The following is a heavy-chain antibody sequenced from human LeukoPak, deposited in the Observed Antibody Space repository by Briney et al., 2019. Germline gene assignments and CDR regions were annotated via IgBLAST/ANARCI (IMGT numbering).Heavy chain of an antibody. CDR1: GYTFTGYY. CDR2: INPNSGGT. Sequence: ASVKVSCKSSGYTFTGYYVHCVRQAPGQGLEWMGWINPNSGGTNYAQKFQGRVTMTRDTSISTAYMELSRLRSDDTAVYYCARVTDSSGWKYWYFDLWGRGTLVTVSS. V-gene: IGHV1-2*02. D-gene: IGHD6-19*01. J-gene: IGHJ2*01. CDR3: ARVTDSSGWKYWYFDL.